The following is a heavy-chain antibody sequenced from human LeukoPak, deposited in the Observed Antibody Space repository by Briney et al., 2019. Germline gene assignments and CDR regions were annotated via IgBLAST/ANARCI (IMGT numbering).Heavy chain of an antibody. V-gene: IGHV4-39*07. J-gene: IGHJ4*02. CDR3: ARARPGYCSGGSCYSKYYFDY. Sequence: SETLSLTCTVAGGSISSSSYYWGWIRQPPGKGVEWIGSIYYSGSTYYNPSLKSRVTISVDTSKNQFSLKLSSVTAADTAVYYCARARPGYCSGGSCYSKYYFDYWGQGTLVTVSS. CDR2: IYYSGST. CDR1: GGSISSSSYY. D-gene: IGHD2-15*01.